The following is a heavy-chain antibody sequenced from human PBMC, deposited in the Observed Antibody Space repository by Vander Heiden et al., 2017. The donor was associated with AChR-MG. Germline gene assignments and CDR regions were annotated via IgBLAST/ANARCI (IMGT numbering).Heavy chain of an antibody. Sequence: QVQLQESGPGLVKPSQTLSPPCTVSGGPISSCGYYWGGIRQHPGKGLEWIGYIYYSGSTYYNPSLKSRVTISVDTSKNQFSLELSSVTAADTAVYYCARVSSSSWYYFDYWGQGTLVTVSS. CDR3: ARVSSSSWYYFDY. CDR1: GGPISSCGYY. D-gene: IGHD6-13*01. V-gene: IGHV4-31*03. J-gene: IGHJ4*02. CDR2: IYYSGST.